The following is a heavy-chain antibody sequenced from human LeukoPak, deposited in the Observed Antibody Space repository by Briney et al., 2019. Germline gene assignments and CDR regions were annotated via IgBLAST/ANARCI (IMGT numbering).Heavy chain of an antibody. CDR2: INTNTGST. CDR3: AREQGPLLWFGESPSDY. D-gene: IGHD3-10*01. J-gene: IGHJ4*02. Sequence: ASVKVSCKASGYTFTSYAMNWVRQAPGQGLEWMGWINTNTGSTTYAQGFTGRVVFTLDTSISTAYLQISSLKAEDTAVYYCAREQGPLLWFGESPSDYWGQGTLVTVSS. V-gene: IGHV7-4-1*02. CDR1: GYTFTSYA.